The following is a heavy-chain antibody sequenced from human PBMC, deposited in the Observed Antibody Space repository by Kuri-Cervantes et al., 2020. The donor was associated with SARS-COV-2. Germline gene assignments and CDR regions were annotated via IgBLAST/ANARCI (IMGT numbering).Heavy chain of an antibody. V-gene: IGHV3-9*01. D-gene: IGHD2-15*01. J-gene: IGHJ4*02. CDR1: GFTFDDYA. Sequence: GGSLRLSCAASGFTFDDYAMHWVRQAPGKGLEWVSGISWNSGSIGYADSVKGRFTISRDNAKNSLYLQMNSLRAEDTAVYYCAREAFGYCSGGSCYSHYWGQGTLVTVSS. CDR3: AREAFGYCSGGSCYSHY. CDR2: ISWNSGSI.